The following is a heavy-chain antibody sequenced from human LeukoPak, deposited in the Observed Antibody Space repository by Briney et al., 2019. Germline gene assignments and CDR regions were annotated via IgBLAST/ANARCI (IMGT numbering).Heavy chain of an antibody. CDR1: GCTFSSYG. V-gene: IGHV3-30*18. J-gene: IGHJ3*02. CDR3: AKVGGCSSSSCYHDAFDI. CDR2: ISYDGSNK. Sequence: AGSLRLSCAASGCTFSSYGMHWVRQAPGKGLEWVAVISYDGSNKYYADSVKGRFTISRDNSKNTLYLQMNSLRAEDTAVYYCAKVGGCSSSSCYHDAFDIWGQGTMVTVSS. D-gene: IGHD2-2*01.